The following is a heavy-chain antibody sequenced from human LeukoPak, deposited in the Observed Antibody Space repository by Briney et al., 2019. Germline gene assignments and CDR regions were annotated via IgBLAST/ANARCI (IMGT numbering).Heavy chain of an antibody. CDR1: GGSFSGYY. V-gene: IGHV4-34*01. Sequence: SETLSLTCAVYGGSFSGYYWSWIRQPPGNGLEWIGEINHSGSTNYNPSLKSRVTISVDTSKNQFSLKLSSVTAADTAVYYCARAPLGSLDYYYYMDVWGKGTTVTVSS. CDR2: INHSGST. CDR3: ARAPLGSLDYYYYMDV. D-gene: IGHD2-15*01. J-gene: IGHJ6*03.